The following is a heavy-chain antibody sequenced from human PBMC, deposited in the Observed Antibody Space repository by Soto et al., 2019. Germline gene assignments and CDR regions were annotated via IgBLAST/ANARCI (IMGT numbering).Heavy chain of an antibody. J-gene: IGHJ4*02. D-gene: IGHD2-2*01. Sequence: HPGGSLRLSCAASGFTFSSYGMHWVRQAPGKGLEWVAVIWYDGSNKYYADSVKGRFTISRDNSKNTLYLQMNSLRAEDTAVYYCARDISIVVVPAAPGSWGQGTLVTVSS. CDR2: IWYDGSNK. CDR1: GFTFSSYG. CDR3: ARDISIVVVPAAPGS. V-gene: IGHV3-33*01.